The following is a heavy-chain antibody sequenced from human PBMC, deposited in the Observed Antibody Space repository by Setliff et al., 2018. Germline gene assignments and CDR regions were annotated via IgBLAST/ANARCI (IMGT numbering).Heavy chain of an antibody. CDR3: ARVDFTMIQGVIGH. CDR1: GGSDSSASHY. CDR2: VYYSGYT. D-gene: IGHD3-10*01. J-gene: IGHJ1*01. V-gene: IGHV4-39*07. Sequence: SETLSLTCTVSGGSDSSASHYWGWIRQAPGKGMEWIGSVYYSGYTYYKPSLQSRVTMSVDTSKNQFSLKLTSVTAADTAVYYCARVDFTMIQGVIGHWGQGTLVTVSS.